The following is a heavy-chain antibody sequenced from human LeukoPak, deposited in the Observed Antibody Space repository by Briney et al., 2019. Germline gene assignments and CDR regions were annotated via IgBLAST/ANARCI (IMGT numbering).Heavy chain of an antibody. CDR1: GGSISSGGYY. D-gene: IGHD6-13*01. CDR3: ARDATIAAAGPGYFDY. J-gene: IGHJ4*02. CDR2: IYYSGST. Sequence: SRTLSLTCTVSGGSISSGGYYWSWIRQHPGKGLEWIGYIYYSGSTYYNPSLKSRVTISVDTSKNQFSLKLSSVTAADTAVYYCARDATIAAAGPGYFDYWGQGTLVTVSS. V-gene: IGHV4-31*03.